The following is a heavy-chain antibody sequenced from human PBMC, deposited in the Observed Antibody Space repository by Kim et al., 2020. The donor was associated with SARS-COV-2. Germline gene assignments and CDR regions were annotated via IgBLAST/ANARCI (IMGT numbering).Heavy chain of an antibody. D-gene: IGHD6-19*01. CDR3: ARDRGSGWYDGADY. J-gene: IGHJ4*02. V-gene: IGHV3-21*01. Sequence: GGSLRLSCAASGFTFSSYSMNWVRQAPGKGLEWVSSISSSSSYIYYADSVKGRFTISRDNAKNSLYLQMNSLRAEDTAVYYCARDRGSGWYDGADYWGQGTLVTVSS. CDR1: GFTFSSYS. CDR2: ISSSSSYI.